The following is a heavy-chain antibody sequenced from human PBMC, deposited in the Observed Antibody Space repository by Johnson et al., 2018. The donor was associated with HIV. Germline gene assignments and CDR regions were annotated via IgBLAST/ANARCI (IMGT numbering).Heavy chain of an antibody. D-gene: IGHD6-6*01. Sequence: QVQLVESGGGVVQPGRSLRLSCAASGFTFSSYAMHWVRQAPGKGLEWVAVISYDGSNKYYADSVKGRFTISRDNAKNSLYLQMNSLRAEDTAVYYCARLLGQLTDAFDIWGQGTMVTVSS. CDR2: ISYDGSNK. V-gene: IGHV3-30-3*01. CDR1: GFTFSSYA. J-gene: IGHJ3*02. CDR3: ARLLGQLTDAFDI.